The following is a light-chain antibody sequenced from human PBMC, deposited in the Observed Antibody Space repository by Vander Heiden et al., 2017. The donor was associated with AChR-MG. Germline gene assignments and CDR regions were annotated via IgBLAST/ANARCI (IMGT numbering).Light chain of an antibody. CDR3: QQYDSSPPMYT. Sequence: EIVLTQSPGTLSLSPGERANLSCRASQSVSSSYLAWYQQKPGQAPRLLIYGASYRATGTPDRFSGSGSVTDFTLTISRLEPEDFAVYYCQQYDSSPPMYTFGQETKLEIK. J-gene: IGKJ2*01. CDR1: QSVSSSY. V-gene: IGKV3-20*01. CDR2: GAS.